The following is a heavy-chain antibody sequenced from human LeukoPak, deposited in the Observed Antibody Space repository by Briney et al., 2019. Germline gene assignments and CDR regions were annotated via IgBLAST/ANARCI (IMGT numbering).Heavy chain of an antibody. CDR1: GGSISSGSYY. V-gene: IGHV4-61*02. D-gene: IGHD2-8*01. Sequence: SQTLSLTCTVSGGSISSGSYYWSWIRQPAGKGLEWIGRIYTSGSTNYNPSLKSRVTISVDTSKKQSSLKMSSVPAADTAVYYSARDPGYCTNGVCSDYFDYWGQGTLVTVSS. CDR2: IYTSGST. J-gene: IGHJ4*02. CDR3: ARDPGYCTNGVCSDYFDY.